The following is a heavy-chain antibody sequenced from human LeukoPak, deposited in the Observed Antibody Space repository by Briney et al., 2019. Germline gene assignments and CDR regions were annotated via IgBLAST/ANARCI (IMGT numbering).Heavy chain of an antibody. CDR3: ATESSSWFRRYFDL. CDR2: IYYSGST. CDR1: GGSISSYY. Sequence: SETLSLTCTVSGGSISSYYWSWIRQPPGKGLEWIGYIYYSGSTNYNPSLKSRVTISVDTTKNQFSLKLSSVTAADTAVYYCATESSSWFRRYFDLWGRGTLVTVSS. D-gene: IGHD6-13*01. V-gene: IGHV4-59*12. J-gene: IGHJ2*01.